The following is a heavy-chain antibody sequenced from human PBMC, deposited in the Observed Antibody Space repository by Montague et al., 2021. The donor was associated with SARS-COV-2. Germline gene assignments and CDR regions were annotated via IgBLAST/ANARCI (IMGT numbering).Heavy chain of an antibody. V-gene: IGHV4-59*01. Sequence: SETLSLTCSVSGGSMNSYYWSWLRQPPGKGLEWIGYIYYRGSTNYNPSLKSRVTISVDTSKNQFSLSLTSVTAADTAVYYCARASTYNCFDSWGQGTLVTVSS. J-gene: IGHJ5*01. CDR1: GGSMNSYY. CDR2: IYYRGST. CDR3: ARASTYNCFDS. D-gene: IGHD5/OR15-5a*01.